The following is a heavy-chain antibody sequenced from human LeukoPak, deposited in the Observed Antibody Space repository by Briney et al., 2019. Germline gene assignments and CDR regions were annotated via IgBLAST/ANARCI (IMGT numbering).Heavy chain of an antibody. CDR2: INHSGST. CDR1: GGSFSGYY. Sequence: SETLSLTCAVYGGSFSGYYWSWIRQPPGKGLEWIGEINHSGSTNYNPSLKSRVTITVETSKNHFSLKLSSVTAADTAAYYCAREPGGSGIAVVWGQGTLVTVSS. CDR3: AREPGGSGIAVV. D-gene: IGHD6-19*01. J-gene: IGHJ4*02. V-gene: IGHV4-34*01.